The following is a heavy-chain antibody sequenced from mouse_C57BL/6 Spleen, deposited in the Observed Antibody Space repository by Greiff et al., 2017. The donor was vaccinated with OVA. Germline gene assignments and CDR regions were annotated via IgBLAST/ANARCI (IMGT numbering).Heavy chain of an antibody. CDR1: GYAFSSYW. D-gene: IGHD1-1*01. CDR3: ARYVSSYYFDY. CDR2: IYPGDGDT. Sequence: QVQLKESGAELVKPGASVKISCKASGYAFSSYWMNWVKQRPGKGLEWIGQIYPGDGDTNYNGKFKGKATLTADTSSSTSYMLLSSLTSEDSSVSFCARYVSSYYFDYCGPGTTLTVSS. V-gene: IGHV1-80*01. J-gene: IGHJ2*01.